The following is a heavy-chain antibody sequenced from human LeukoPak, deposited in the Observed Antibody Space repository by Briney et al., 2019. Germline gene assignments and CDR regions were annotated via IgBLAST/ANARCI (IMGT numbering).Heavy chain of an antibody. J-gene: IGHJ5*02. Sequence: SETLSLTCSVFGDSITSYYWNWIRQPPGKALEWIGYISYSGSTNYNPSLKSRVTMSSDTSKNQFSLKLKSVTAADTAVYFCASGGYCSSTTCYPNWFDPWGQGTLVTVSS. CDR3: ASGGYCSSTTCYPNWFDP. D-gene: IGHD2-2*01. V-gene: IGHV4-59*01. CDR1: GDSITSYY. CDR2: ISYSGST.